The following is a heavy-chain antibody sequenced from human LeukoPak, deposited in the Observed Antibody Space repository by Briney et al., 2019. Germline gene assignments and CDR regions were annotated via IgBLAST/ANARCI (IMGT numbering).Heavy chain of an antibody. CDR2: INYRGSP. V-gene: IGHV4-34*01. CDR1: GGSFSGYY. Sequence: SETLSLTCTVHGGSFSGYYGTWIRQPPGKRLEWIGDINYRGSPDSNPSLKSRVTMSLDTSKKLFSLKLTSVTAADTAVYYCARGGYYDTSGFYITWGQGTLVTVSS. CDR3: ARGGYYDTSGFYIT. D-gene: IGHD3-22*01. J-gene: IGHJ4*02.